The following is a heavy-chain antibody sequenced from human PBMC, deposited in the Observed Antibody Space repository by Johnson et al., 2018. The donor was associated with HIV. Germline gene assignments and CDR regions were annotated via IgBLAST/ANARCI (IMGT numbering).Heavy chain of an antibody. V-gene: IGHV3-30*14. CDR3: ARVSLAYSYGYDALDI. Sequence: QVQLVESGGGLVKPGGSLRLSCAASGFTFSSYAMHWVRQAPGKGLEWVAVISYDGSNKYYADSVKGRFTISRDSSKNTLFLQLNSLRPEDTAVYYCARVSLAYSYGYDALDIWGQGTMVTVSA. CDR1: GFTFSSYA. J-gene: IGHJ3*02. CDR2: ISYDGSNK. D-gene: IGHD5-18*01.